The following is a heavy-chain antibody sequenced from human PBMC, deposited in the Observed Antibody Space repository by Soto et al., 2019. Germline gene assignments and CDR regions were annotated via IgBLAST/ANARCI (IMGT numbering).Heavy chain of an antibody. J-gene: IGHJ6*02. CDR1: GFTFSSYW. D-gene: IGHD3-9*01. CDR3: ARGRPRVRDILTGYALRGGGMDV. V-gene: IGHV3-7*03. CDR2: IKQDGREK. Sequence: PGGSLRLSCAASGFTFSSYWMSWVRQAPGKGLEWVANIKQDGREKYYVDSVKGRFTISRDNAKNSLYLQMNSLRAEDTAVYYGARGRPRVRDILTGYALRGGGMDVWGQGTTVTVSS.